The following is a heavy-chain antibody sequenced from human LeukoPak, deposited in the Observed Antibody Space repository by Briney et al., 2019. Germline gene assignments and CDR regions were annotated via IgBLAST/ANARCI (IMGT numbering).Heavy chain of an antibody. CDR1: WHSISIPY. V-gene: IGHV4-59*11. D-gene: IGHD1-14*01. CDR2: IYYSGTT. J-gene: IGHJ6*02. Sequence: PSDTLSLICTLSWHSISIPYWSWTRHLPGKGREGIWHIYYSGTTNYNPSLSGRVNISMDTSKNQLYPKLTPETAADTAVYYCARDRQPAWYRGLDVWGQGTTVTVSS. CDR3: ARDRQPAWYRGLDV.